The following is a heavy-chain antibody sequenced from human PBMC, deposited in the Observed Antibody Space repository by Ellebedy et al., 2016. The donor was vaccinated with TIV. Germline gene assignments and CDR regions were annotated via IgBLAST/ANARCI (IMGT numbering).Heavy chain of an antibody. Sequence: SVKVSCKASGGTFNNYAISWVRQAPGQGLEWMGEIIPILGIVNYAQQFQGRVTITADESTSTAYMEVSSLRSEDTAVYYCARDRWDSHSGAPEVVGDYWGQGTQVTVSS. CDR2: IIPILGIV. D-gene: IGHD2-15*01. CDR1: GGTFNNYA. V-gene: IGHV1-69*10. J-gene: IGHJ4*02. CDR3: ARDRWDSHSGAPEVVGDY.